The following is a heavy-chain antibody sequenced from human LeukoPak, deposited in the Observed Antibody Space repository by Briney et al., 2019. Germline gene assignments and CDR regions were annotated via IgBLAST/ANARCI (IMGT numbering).Heavy chain of an antibody. Sequence: SETLSLTCAVYGGSFSGYYWSWIRQPPGKGLEWIGEINHSGSTNYNPSLKSRVTISVDTSKNQFSLKLSSVTAADTAVYYCARDRPILTGTNFDYWGQGTLVTVSS. V-gene: IGHV4-34*01. CDR2: INHSGST. CDR1: GGSFSGYY. J-gene: IGHJ4*02. CDR3: ARDRPILTGTNFDY. D-gene: IGHD3-9*01.